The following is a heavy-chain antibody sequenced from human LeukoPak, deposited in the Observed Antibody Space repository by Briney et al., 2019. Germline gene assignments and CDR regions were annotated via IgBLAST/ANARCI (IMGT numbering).Heavy chain of an antibody. V-gene: IGHV1-18*01. CDR3: AGAYSGSPYDAFDI. D-gene: IGHD1-26*01. CDR2: ISAYNGNT. J-gene: IGHJ3*02. Sequence: ASVKVSCTASGYTFTSYGISWVRQAPGQGLEWMGWISAYNGNTNYAQKLQGRVTMTTDTSTSTAYMELRSLRSDDTAVYYCAGAYSGSPYDAFDIWGQGTMVTVSS. CDR1: GYTFTSYG.